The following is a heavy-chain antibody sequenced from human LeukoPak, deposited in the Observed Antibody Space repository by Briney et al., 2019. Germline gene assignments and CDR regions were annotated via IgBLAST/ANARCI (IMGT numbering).Heavy chain of an antibody. CDR3: AGYSRSYYSPKTTNIGRIDY. CDR2: IYSGGST. V-gene: IGHV3-66*01. J-gene: IGHJ4*02. CDR1: GFTVSSNY. Sequence: GGSLRLSCAASGFTVSSNYMSWVRQAPGKGLEWVSVIYSGGSTYYADSVKGRFTISRDNSKNTLYLQMNSLRAEDTAVYYCAGYSRSYYSPKTTNIGRIDYWGQGTLVTVSS. D-gene: IGHD1-26*01.